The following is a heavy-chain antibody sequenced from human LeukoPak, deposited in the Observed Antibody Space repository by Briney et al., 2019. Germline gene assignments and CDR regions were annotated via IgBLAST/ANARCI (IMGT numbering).Heavy chain of an antibody. D-gene: IGHD5-18*01. Sequence: ASVKVSCKASGYTFTGYYMHWVRQAPGQGLEWMGIINLSAGATTYAQKFQGRVTMTRDMSTSTAYMELSSLRSDDTAVYYCARAGYGAMGAYYYYMDVWGKGTTVTVSS. J-gene: IGHJ6*03. V-gene: IGHV1-46*01. CDR3: ARAGYGAMGAYYYYMDV. CDR2: INLSAGAT. CDR1: GYTFTGYY.